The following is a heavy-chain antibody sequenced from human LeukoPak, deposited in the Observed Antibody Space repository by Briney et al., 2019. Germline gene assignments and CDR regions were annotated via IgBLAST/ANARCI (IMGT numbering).Heavy chain of an antibody. J-gene: IGHJ3*02. V-gene: IGHV1-69*13. Sequence: ASVKVSCKASGGTFSSYAISWVRQAPGQGLEWMGGIIPIFGTANYAQKFQGRVTITADESTSTAYMELSSLRSEDTAVYYCARDGAGIQLWLLSAFDIWGQGTMVTVSS. CDR1: GGTFSSYA. D-gene: IGHD5-18*01. CDR2: IIPIFGTA. CDR3: ARDGAGIQLWLLSAFDI.